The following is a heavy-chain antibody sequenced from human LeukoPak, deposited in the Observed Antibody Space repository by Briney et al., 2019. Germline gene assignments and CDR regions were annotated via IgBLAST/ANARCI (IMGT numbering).Heavy chain of an antibody. CDR3: ARDSGGSYYYFDY. CDR2: IYYSGST. D-gene: IGHD1-26*01. J-gene: IGHJ4*02. V-gene: IGHV4-59*01. CDR1: GGSISSYY. Sequence: PSETLSLTCTVSGGSISSYYWSWIRQPPGKGLEWIGYIYYSGSTNYNPSLKSRVTISVDTSKNQFSLKLSSVTAADTAVYYCARDSGGSYYYFDYWGQGTLVTVSS.